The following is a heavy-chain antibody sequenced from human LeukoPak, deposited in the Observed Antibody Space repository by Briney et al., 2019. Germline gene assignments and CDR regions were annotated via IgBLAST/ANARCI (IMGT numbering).Heavy chain of an antibody. CDR2: IYHSGST. V-gene: IGHV4-4*02. CDR3: ATSNYYDSSGPGQQAFDI. CDR1: GGSISSSNW. J-gene: IGHJ3*02. D-gene: IGHD3-22*01. Sequence: PSETLSLTCAVSGGSISSSNWWSWVRQPPGKGLEWIGEIYHSGSTNYNPSLKSRVTISVDKSKNQFSLKLSSVTAADTAVYYCATSNYYDSSGPGQQAFDIWGQGTMVTVSS.